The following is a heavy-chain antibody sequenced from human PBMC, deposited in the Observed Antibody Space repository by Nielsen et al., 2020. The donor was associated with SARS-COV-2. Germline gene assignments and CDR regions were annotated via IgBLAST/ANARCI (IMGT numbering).Heavy chain of an antibody. J-gene: IGHJ4*02. CDR1: GFTFYDYG. CDR3: ASSEGGSYLVY. Sequence: GESLKISCAASGFTFYDYGMSWVRQAPGKGLEWVSGINWNGGSTGYADSVKGRFTISRDNSKNTLYPQMNSLRAEDTAVYYCASSEGGSYLVYWGQGTLVTVSS. V-gene: IGHV3-20*04. D-gene: IGHD1-26*01. CDR2: INWNGGST.